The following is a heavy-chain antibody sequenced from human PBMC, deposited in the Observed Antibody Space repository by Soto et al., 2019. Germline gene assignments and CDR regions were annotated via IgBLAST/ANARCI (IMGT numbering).Heavy chain of an antibody. CDR1: CESMSSSSYY. CDR3: ARQRTTVVTQAYFDH. CDR2: IYYSGRT. Sequence: SSETLALTCIVSCESMSSSSYYGGWIRQPPGKGLEWIGSIYYSGRTYYNPSFKSRVTISIDTSKNQFSLKLSSVTATDTAVYYCARQRTTVVTQAYFDHWGQGALVTVSS. J-gene: IGHJ4*02. V-gene: IGHV4-39*01. D-gene: IGHD2-21*02.